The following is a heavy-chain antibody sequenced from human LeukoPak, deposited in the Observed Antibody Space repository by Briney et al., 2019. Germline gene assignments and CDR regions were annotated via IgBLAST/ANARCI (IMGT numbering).Heavy chain of an antibody. V-gene: IGHV1-24*01. Sequence: ASVKVSCKVSGYTLTELSMHWVRQAPGKGLEWMGGFDPEDGETIYAQKFQGRVTMTRDTSISTAYMELSRLRSDDTAVYYCARSGSPGGTWYMDVWGKGTTVTVSS. J-gene: IGHJ6*03. CDR2: FDPEDGET. CDR1: GYTLTELS. CDR3: ARSGSPGGTWYMDV. D-gene: IGHD3-16*01.